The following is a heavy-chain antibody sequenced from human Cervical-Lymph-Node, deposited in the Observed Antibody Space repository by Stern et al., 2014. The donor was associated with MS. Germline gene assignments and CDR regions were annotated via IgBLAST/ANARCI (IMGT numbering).Heavy chain of an antibody. CDR2: LNPSRAT. D-gene: IGHD2-15*01. Sequence: QVQLVQSGSEVKKPGASVKVSCKASEYTHNNYLIHWVRQAPGQRADWMGGLNPSRATNYAQKVQDRVTMTTDASTSTFYMELSRLRSEDTAVYYCAVRYCSGGRCNSVPDVWGQGTTVIVSS. CDR3: AVRYCSGGRCNSVPDV. CDR1: EYTHNNYL. V-gene: IGHV1-46*02. J-gene: IGHJ6*02.